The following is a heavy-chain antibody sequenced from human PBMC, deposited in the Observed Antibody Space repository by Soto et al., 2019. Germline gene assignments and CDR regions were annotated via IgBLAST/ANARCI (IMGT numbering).Heavy chain of an antibody. CDR2: ISYDGSNK. Sequence: HPGGSLRLSCAASGFTFSSYGMHWVRQAPGKGLEWVAVISYDGSNKYYADSVKGRFTISRDNSKNTLYLQMNSLRAEDTAVYYCAKDRIAAAGRYYYYGMDVWGQGTRVTFSS. CDR3: AKDRIAAAGRYYYYGMDV. J-gene: IGHJ6*02. D-gene: IGHD6-13*01. CDR1: GFTFSSYG. V-gene: IGHV3-30*18.